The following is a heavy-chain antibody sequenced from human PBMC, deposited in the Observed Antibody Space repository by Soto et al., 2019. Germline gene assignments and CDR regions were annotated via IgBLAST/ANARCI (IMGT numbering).Heavy chain of an antibody. CDR2: INHSGST. CDR3: ARRVRGYCSGGSCYSFDY. V-gene: IGHV4-34*01. J-gene: IGHJ4*02. Sequence: GSLRLSCAVYGGSFSGYYWSWIRQPPGKGLEWIGEINHSGSTNYNPSLKSRVTISVDTSKNQFSLKLSSVTAADTAVYYCARRVRGYCSGGSCYSFDYWGQGTLVTVSS. CDR1: GGSFSGYY. D-gene: IGHD2-15*01.